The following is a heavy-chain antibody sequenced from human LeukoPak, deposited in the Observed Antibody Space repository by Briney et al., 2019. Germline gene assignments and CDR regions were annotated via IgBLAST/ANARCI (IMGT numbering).Heavy chain of an antibody. D-gene: IGHD6-13*01. V-gene: IGHV1-3*01. J-gene: IGHJ4*02. CDR3: AIPSIAAAGISFAY. CDR1: GYTFNSYA. Sequence: GASVNVSCKASGYTFNSYAMHWVRQAPGQRLEWMGWINAGNGNTKYSQKFQGRVTITRYTSASTAYMELSSLSTEDTAVYYGAIPSIAAAGISFAYWGEGTLVTVSS. CDR2: INAGNGNT.